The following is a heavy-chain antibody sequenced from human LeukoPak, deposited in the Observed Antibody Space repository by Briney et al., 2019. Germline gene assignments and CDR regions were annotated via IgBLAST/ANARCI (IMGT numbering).Heavy chain of an antibody. CDR1: GGSFSDY. CDR3: ARGRQTSITIVGPVRPTVNYFDY. D-gene: IGHD3-3*01. V-gene: IGHV4-34*01. CDR2: INHSGST. Sequence: SETLSLTCAVYGGSFSDYWSWIRQPPGKGLEWIGEINHSGSTNYNPSLKSRVTISVDTSKNQFSLKLSSVTAADTAVYYCARGRQTSITIVGPVRPTVNYFDYWGQGTLVTVSS. J-gene: IGHJ4*02.